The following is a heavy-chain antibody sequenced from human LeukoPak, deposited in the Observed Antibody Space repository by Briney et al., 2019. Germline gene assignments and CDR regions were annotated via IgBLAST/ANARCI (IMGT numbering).Heavy chain of an antibody. V-gene: IGHV4-59*08. D-gene: IGHD3-9*01. CDR1: GGSISSYY. Sequence: SETLSRTCTVSGGSISSYYWSWIRQPPGKGLEWIGYIYYSGSTNYNPSLKSRVTISVDTSKNQFSLKLSSVTAADTAVYYCARHRRYFDWLLSDADNWFDPWGQGTLVTVSS. CDR2: IYYSGST. J-gene: IGHJ5*02. CDR3: ARHRRYFDWLLSDADNWFDP.